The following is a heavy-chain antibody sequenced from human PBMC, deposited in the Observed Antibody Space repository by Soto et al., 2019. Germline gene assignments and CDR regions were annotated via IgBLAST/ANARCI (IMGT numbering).Heavy chain of an antibody. V-gene: IGHV1-8*02. CDR2: MNPDSGNT. CDR1: GYTFTSYA. D-gene: IGHD2-2*02. CDR3: ARGYCSSTICYIWDNCFDP. J-gene: IGHJ5*02. Sequence: GASVKVSCKASGYTFTSYAMQWVRQATGQRLDWMGWMNPDSGNTGYAQKFQGRVTMTRNTSISTAYMELSSLRSEDTAVYYCARGYCSSTICYIWDNCFDPWGQGTLVTVSS.